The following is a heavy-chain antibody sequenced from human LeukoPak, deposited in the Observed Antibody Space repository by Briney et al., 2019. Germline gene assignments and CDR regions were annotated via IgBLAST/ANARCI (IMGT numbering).Heavy chain of an antibody. J-gene: IGHJ6*02. V-gene: IGHV4-34*01. Sequence: SETLSLTCAVYGGSFSDYYWSWIRQPPGKGLEWIGEISHSGSTKYNPSLKSRVTISVGTSKKQFSLMLSSVTAADTAVYFCARRDGMDVWGQGTTVTVSS. CDR1: GGSFSDYY. CDR2: ISHSGST. CDR3: ARRDGMDV.